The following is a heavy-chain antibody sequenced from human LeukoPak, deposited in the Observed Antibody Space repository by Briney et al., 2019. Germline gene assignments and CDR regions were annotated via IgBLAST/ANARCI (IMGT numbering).Heavy chain of an antibody. J-gene: IGHJ4*02. V-gene: IGHV3-30-3*02. D-gene: IGHD3-22*01. Sequence: PGRSLKLSCVAPGFPFSTYAMHWVRQAPGKGLEWVTVISYDGSKKYYADSVKGRFTISRDNSKNTLYLQVDSLRPEDTAVYYCAKPYDSSLYTNLDYWGQGTLVTVSS. CDR2: ISYDGSKK. CDR3: AKPYDSSLYTNLDY. CDR1: GFPFSTYA.